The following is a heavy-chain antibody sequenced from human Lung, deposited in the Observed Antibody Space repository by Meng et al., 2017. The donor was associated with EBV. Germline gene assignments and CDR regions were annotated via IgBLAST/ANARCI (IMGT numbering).Heavy chain of an antibody. V-gene: IGHV1-46*01. CDR2: INPSGGST. D-gene: IGHD4-23*01. CDR1: GYTFTNYY. J-gene: IGHJ4*02. Sequence: QVQLVQSGADVKKPGASGKVSCKASGYTFTNYYRHWVRQPPGQGLEWMGVINPSGGSTNYAQKFQGRLTMPRDTSTRTVYMELSSLRSEDTAVYYCARGDGSNGSDYWGQGTLVTVSS. CDR3: ARGDGSNGSDY.